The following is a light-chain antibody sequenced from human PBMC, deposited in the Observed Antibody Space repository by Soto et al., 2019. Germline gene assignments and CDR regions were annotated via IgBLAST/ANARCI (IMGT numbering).Light chain of an antibody. V-gene: IGKV1-39*01. Sequence: DIRMTQSPSSLSASVGDRVTITCRTSQSISTSLNWYQQKAGKAPKLLIYGASTLQSGVPLRFSGSGSGTDFTLTISSLQREDFATYYCQESYSFLWGTCGQGTKVDIK. CDR3: QESYSFLWGT. CDR2: GAS. J-gene: IGKJ1*01. CDR1: QSISTS.